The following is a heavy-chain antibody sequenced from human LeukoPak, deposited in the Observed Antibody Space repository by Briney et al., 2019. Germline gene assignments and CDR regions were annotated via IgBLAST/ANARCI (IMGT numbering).Heavy chain of an antibody. CDR1: GFTFSSYS. CDR3: ARDRSYDSSGYYYVDWFDP. CDR2: ISSSSSYI. V-gene: IGHV3-21*01. D-gene: IGHD3-22*01. J-gene: IGHJ5*02. Sequence: GGSLRLSCAASGFTFSSYSMNWVRQAPGKGLDWVSSISSSSSYIYYADSVKGRFTISRDNAENLLYLQMISLRAEDTAVYYCARDRSYDSSGYYYVDWFDPWGQGTLVTVSS.